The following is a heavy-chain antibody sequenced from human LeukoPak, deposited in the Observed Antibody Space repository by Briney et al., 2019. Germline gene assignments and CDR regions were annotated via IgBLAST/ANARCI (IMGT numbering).Heavy chain of an antibody. CDR1: GFTFSTYS. Sequence: GSLRLSCADSGFTFSTYSMNWVRQAPGKGLEWVSSISSSSSYIYYADSVKGRFTISRDNAKKSLYLQMNSLRAEDTAVYYCASAPAYESSGYYPWYLDYWGRGTLVTVSS. CDR3: ASAPAYESSGYYPWYLDY. D-gene: IGHD3-22*01. V-gene: IGHV3-21*01. J-gene: IGHJ4*02. CDR2: ISSSSSYI.